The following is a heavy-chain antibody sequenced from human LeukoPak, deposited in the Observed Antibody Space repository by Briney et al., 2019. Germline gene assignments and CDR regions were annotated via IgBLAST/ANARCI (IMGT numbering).Heavy chain of an antibody. J-gene: IGHJ6*03. D-gene: IGHD2-15*01. CDR1: GFTLSSYG. CDR3: AKDRRIAASYYYYYMDV. Sequence: GGSLRLSCAASGFTLSSYGMHWVRQAPGKGLEWVAFIRYDGSNKYYADSVKGRFTISRDNSKNTLYLQMNSLRAEDTAVYYCAKDRRIAASYYYYYMDVWGKGTTVTISS. CDR2: IRYDGSNK. V-gene: IGHV3-30*02.